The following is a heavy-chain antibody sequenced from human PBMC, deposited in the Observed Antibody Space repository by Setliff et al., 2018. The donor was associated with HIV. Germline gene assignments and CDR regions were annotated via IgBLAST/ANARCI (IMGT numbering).Heavy chain of an antibody. D-gene: IGHD3-16*01. V-gene: IGHV4-61*02. CDR1: GGSISSGSYY. CDR2: IWTSGST. Sequence: SETLSLTCTVSGGSISSGSYYWSWIRQPAGKGLEWIGRIWTSGSTNYNPSLKSRVTMTRDTSTSTVYMELSSLRSEDTAVYYCARSSMYGGGDDAFDIWGQGTMVTVSS. CDR3: ARSSMYGGGDDAFDI. J-gene: IGHJ3*02.